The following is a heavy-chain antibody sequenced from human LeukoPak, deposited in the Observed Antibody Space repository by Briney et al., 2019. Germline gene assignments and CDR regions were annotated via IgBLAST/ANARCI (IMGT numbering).Heavy chain of an antibody. J-gene: IGHJ4*02. CDR1: GFSFSTYS. CDR3: ATDSPETAAFDY. V-gene: IGHV3-48*04. Sequence: GGSLRLSCTASGFSFSTYSMNWVRQAPGKGLEWVSYIAGSSSNIYYADSVKGRFTISRDNAKNSLYLQMDSLRAEDTAVYYCATDSPETAAFDYWGQGTLVTVSS. CDR2: IAGSSSNI. D-gene: IGHD1-1*01.